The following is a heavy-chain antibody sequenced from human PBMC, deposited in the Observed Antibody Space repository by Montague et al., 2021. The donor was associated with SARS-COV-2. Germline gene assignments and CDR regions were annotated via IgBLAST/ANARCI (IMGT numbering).Heavy chain of an antibody. CDR3: AREFNKEYTGAFDI. CDR1: GGSINSGGYY. Sequence: TLSLTCTASGGSINSGGYYWSWIRQHPGKGLEWIGYIYYSGSTXCNPSLKSRVTISLDTSKNQFSLKLSSVTAADTAVYYCAREFNKEYTGAFDIWGQGKMANGSS. V-gene: IGHV4-31*03. CDR2: IYYSGST. J-gene: IGHJ3*02. D-gene: IGHD1-14*01.